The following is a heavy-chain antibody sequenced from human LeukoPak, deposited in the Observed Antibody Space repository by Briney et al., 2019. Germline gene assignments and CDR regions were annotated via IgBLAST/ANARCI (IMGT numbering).Heavy chain of an antibody. J-gene: IGHJ4*02. D-gene: IGHD2-15*01. CDR2: IFHRGGT. Sequence: PSGTLSLTCAVSGGSSSSNNWWSWVRQPPGKGLEWIGYIFHRGGTSYNPSLKSRILFSVDTSQNQFSLKLNSVTAADTAVYYCVREILYCSGGSCYRGPFDNWGQGTLVTVSA. CDR3: VREILYCSGGSCYRGPFDN. V-gene: IGHV4-4*02. CDR1: GGSSSSNNW.